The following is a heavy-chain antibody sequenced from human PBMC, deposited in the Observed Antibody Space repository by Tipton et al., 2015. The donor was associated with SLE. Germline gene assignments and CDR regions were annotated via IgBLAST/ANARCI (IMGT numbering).Heavy chain of an antibody. CDR1: GDSITSSSYY. V-gene: IGHV4-39*01. Sequence: TLSLTCTVSGDSITSSSYYWGWFRPPPGKGLEGIGGIYYSGNTYYNPSLKSRVTISVDTSRNQFSLKLSFVTAADTAFYYCARHVVGVASRPGWFDTWGQGTLVTVSS. J-gene: IGHJ5*02. CDR3: ARHVVGVASRPGWFDT. D-gene: IGHD2-15*01. CDR2: IYYSGNT.